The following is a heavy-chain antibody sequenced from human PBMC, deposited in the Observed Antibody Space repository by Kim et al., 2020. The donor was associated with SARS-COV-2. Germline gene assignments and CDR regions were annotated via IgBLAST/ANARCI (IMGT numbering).Heavy chain of an antibody. D-gene: IGHD3-22*01. Sequence: NYNPSLKSRVTISVDTSKNQFSLKLSSVTAADTAVYYCARDHDSSGYYYIWGQGTLVTVSS. V-gene: IGHV4-59*01. CDR3: ARDHDSSGYYYI. J-gene: IGHJ4*02.